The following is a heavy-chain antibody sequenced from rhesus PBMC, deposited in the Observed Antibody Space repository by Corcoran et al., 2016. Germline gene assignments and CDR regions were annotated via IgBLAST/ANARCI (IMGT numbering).Heavy chain of an antibody. CDR3: AVQYSNFGGWYFDL. CDR1: GFTLSGYW. CDR2: INGAGRST. Sequence: VQLVESGGGLAKPGGSLRLSCAASGFTLSGYWVHWVRQAPGKGLEWISGINGAGRSTDFADCVKVRFTISRENAKNTLFLQIDGLRAEDTAVYYCAVQYSNFGGWYFDLCGPGTTITISS. D-gene: IGHD4-23*01. V-gene: IGHV3-14*01. J-gene: IGHJ2*01.